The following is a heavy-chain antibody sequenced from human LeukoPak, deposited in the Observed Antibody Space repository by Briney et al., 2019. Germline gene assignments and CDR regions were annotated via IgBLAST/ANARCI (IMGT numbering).Heavy chain of an antibody. D-gene: IGHD6-19*01. J-gene: IGHJ4*02. V-gene: IGHV3-33*01. Sequence: GGSLRLSCVVSGFTFSSYGMHWVRQAPGKGLEWVAVIWYDGSNKYYADSVKGRFTISRDNSKNTLYLQVNSLRAEDTAVYYCARDELAVAKKGFLDSWGQGTLVTVSS. CDR3: ARDELAVAKKGFLDS. CDR2: IWYDGSNK. CDR1: GFTFSSYG.